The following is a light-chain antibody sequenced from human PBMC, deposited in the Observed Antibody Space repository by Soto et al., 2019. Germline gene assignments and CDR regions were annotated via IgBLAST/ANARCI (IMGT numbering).Light chain of an antibody. CDR1: QSVSSN. Sequence: EIVMTQSPATLSVSPGERATLSCRASQSVSSNLAWYQQKPGQAPKLLIYGASTRATGIPARFSGSGSGTEFTLTISSLQSEDFAVFYCHQYGSSPWTFGQGTKVEIK. CDR3: HQYGSSPWT. CDR2: GAS. V-gene: IGKV3D-15*02. J-gene: IGKJ1*01.